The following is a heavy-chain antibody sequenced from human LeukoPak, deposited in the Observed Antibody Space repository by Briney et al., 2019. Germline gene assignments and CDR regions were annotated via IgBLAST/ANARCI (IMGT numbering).Heavy chain of an antibody. CDR1: GFTFSSYS. V-gene: IGHV3-21*01. Sequence: GGSLRLSCAASGFTFSSYSMNWVRQAPGKGLEWVSSISSSSSYIYYADSVKGRFTISRDNAKNSLYLQMNSLRAEDTAVYYCARSMGSSSFFFDYWGQGTLVTVSS. CDR2: ISSSSSYI. D-gene: IGHD6-6*01. J-gene: IGHJ4*02. CDR3: ARSMGSSSFFFDY.